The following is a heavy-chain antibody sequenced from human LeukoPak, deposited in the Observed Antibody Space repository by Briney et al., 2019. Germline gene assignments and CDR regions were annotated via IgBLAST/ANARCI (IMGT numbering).Heavy chain of an antibody. Sequence: PGGSLRLSCAASGFTFSSYAMHWVRQAPGKGLEWVAVISYDGSNKYYADSVKGRFTISRDNSKNTLYLQMNSLRAEDTAVYYCARWGTSGYDYNYYYGMDVWGQGTTVTVSS. J-gene: IGHJ6*02. V-gene: IGHV3-30-3*01. CDR3: ARWGTSGYDYNYYYGMDV. CDR1: GFTFSSYA. CDR2: ISYDGSNK. D-gene: IGHD5-12*01.